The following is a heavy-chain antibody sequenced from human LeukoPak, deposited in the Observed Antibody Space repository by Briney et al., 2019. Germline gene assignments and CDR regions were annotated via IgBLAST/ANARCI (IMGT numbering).Heavy chain of an antibody. V-gene: IGHV3-7*01. CDR1: GFTFSRYW. J-gene: IGHJ4*02. Sequence: GGSLRLSCAASGFTFSRYWVSWVRQAPGKGLEWVANIKQDGSEKYYVDSVKGRFTISRDNAKNSLYLQMNSLRAEDTAVYYCARDGDSSNFDYWGQGTLVTVSS. CDR2: IKQDGSEK. CDR3: ARDGDSSNFDY. D-gene: IGHD4-17*01.